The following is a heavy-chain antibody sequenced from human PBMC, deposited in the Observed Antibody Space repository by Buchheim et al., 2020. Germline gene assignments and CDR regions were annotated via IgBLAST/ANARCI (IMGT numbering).Heavy chain of an antibody. J-gene: IGHJ4*02. D-gene: IGHD3-22*01. V-gene: IGHV3-30*18. CDR1: GFTFSSYD. Sequence: QVQLVESGGGVVQPGRSLRLSCAASGFTFSSYDMHWVRQAPGKGLEWVAGISYDGNKKYHADSVKGRFTISRDNSKNTVYLQMNSLRAEDTAVYYCAKDPNYYDGSGLDWGQGTL. CDR2: ISYDGNKK. CDR3: AKDPNYYDGSGLD.